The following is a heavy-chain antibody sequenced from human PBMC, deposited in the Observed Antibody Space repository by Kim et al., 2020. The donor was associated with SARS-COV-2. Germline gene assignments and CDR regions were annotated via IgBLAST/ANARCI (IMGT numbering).Heavy chain of an antibody. D-gene: IGHD3-22*01. J-gene: IGHJ4*02. CDR2: ISGDGGST. V-gene: IGHV3-43*02. Sequence: GGSLRLSCAASGFTFDDYAMHWVRQAPGKGLEWVSLISGDGGSTYYADSVKGRFTISRDNSKNSLYLQMNSLRTEDTALYYCAKELTNYYDSSGYPDYWGQGTLVTVSS. CDR1: GFTFDDYA. CDR3: AKELTNYYDSSGYPDY.